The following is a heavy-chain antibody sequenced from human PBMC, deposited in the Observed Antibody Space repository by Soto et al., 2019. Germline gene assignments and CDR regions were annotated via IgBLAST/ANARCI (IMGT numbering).Heavy chain of an antibody. CDR2: ISYDGSNK. CDR3: ASRSAYYFDY. Sequence: QVQLVESGGGVVQPGRSLRLSCAASGFTFSSYAMHWVRQAPGKGLEWVAVISYDGSNKYYADSVKGRFTISRDNSENTLYLQMTSLRAEDTAVYYCASRSAYYFDYWGQGTLVTVSS. CDR1: GFTFSSYA. J-gene: IGHJ4*02. V-gene: IGHV3-30-3*01.